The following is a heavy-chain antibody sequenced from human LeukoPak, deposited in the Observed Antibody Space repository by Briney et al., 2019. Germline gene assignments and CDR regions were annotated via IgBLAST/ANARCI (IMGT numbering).Heavy chain of an antibody. J-gene: IGHJ4*02. CDR2: INQDGSAK. V-gene: IGHV3-7*01. D-gene: IGHD3-22*01. Sequence: EWLANINQDGSAKYYVDSVKGRFTISRDNAKNSLYLEMNSLRGEDTAVYYCTTSDDSSGXXWGXXT. CDR3: TTSDDSSGXX.